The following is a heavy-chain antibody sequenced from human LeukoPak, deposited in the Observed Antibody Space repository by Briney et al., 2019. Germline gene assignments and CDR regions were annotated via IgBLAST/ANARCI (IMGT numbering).Heavy chain of an antibody. J-gene: IGHJ4*02. D-gene: IGHD5-18*01. CDR1: GYSFTSYW. CDR3: ARRFLLRGYSYGPDYFDY. CDR2: IYPGDSDT. Sequence: GESLQISCKGSGYSFTSYWIGWVRQMPGKGLGWMGIIYPGDSDTRYSPSFQGQVTISADKSISTAYLQWSSLKASDTAMYYCARRFLLRGYSYGPDYFDYWGQGTLVTVSS. V-gene: IGHV5-51*01.